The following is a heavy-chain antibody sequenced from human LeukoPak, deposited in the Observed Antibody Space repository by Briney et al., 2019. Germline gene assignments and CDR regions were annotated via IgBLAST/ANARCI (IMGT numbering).Heavy chain of an antibody. CDR2: INHSGST. J-gene: IGHJ5*02. CDR1: GGSFSGYY. CDR3: ARGPMVRGVIIRGNWFDP. D-gene: IGHD3-10*01. V-gene: IGHV4-34*01. Sequence: SETLSLTCAVYGGSFSGYYWSWIRQPPGTGLEWIGEINHSGSTNYNPSLKSRVTISVDTSKNQFSLKLSSVTAADTAVYYCARGPMVRGVIIRGNWFDPWGQGTLVTVSS.